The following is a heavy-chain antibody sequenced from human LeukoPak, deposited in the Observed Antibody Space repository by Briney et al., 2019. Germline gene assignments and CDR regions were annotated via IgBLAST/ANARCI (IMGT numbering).Heavy chain of an antibody. CDR1: GYTFTGYY. Sequence: ASVKVSCKASGYTFTGYYMHWVRQAPGHGLEWMGWINPNSGGTNYAQKFQGRVTMTRDTSVSTAYMELSRLRSDDTAVYYCARDFNTRNYYDSSFDYWGQGTLVTVSS. CDR3: ARDFNTRNYYDSSFDY. D-gene: IGHD3-22*01. J-gene: IGHJ4*02. CDR2: INPNSGGT. V-gene: IGHV1-2*02.